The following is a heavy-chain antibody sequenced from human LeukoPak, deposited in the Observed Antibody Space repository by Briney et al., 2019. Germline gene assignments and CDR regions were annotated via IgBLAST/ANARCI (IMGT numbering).Heavy chain of an antibody. Sequence: SETLSLTCTVSGDSISTYYWSWIRQPPGKGLEWIGYIYYSGSTNYNPSLKSRVTISVDTSKHQFSLKLSSVTAADTAVYYCAKGSSNGCYSPIDYWGQGTLVTVSS. CDR3: AKGSSNGCYSPIDY. J-gene: IGHJ4*02. V-gene: IGHV4-59*08. D-gene: IGHD2-2*02. CDR2: IYYSGST. CDR1: GDSISTYY.